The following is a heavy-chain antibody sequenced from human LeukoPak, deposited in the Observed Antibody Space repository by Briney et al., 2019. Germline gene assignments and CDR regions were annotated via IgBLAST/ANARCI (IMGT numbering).Heavy chain of an antibody. D-gene: IGHD2-2*01. Sequence: GGPQRLSCAASGFTFSDYYMSWIREAPGKGVEWVSYISSSGSTIYYADSVKGRFTISRENAKNSLYLQMNSLRAEDTAVYYCAREVVVVPAAMNYYYYYGMDVWGQGTTVTVSS. CDR3: AREVVVVPAAMNYYYYYGMDV. CDR2: ISSSGSTI. V-gene: IGHV3-11*01. CDR1: GFTFSDYY. J-gene: IGHJ6*02.